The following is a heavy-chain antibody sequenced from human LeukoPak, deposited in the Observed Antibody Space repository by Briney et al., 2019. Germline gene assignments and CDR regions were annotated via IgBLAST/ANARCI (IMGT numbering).Heavy chain of an antibody. CDR2: INHSGST. CDR3: ARGGYRPDIVVVVAATYFDY. CDR1: GGSFSGYY. V-gene: IGHV4-34*01. Sequence: PSETLSLTCAVYGGSFSGYYWSWIRQPPGKGLEWIGEINHSGSTNYNPSLKSRVTISVDTSKNQFSLKLSSVTAADTAVYYCARGGYRPDIVVVVAATYFDYWGQGTLVTASS. J-gene: IGHJ4*02. D-gene: IGHD2-15*01.